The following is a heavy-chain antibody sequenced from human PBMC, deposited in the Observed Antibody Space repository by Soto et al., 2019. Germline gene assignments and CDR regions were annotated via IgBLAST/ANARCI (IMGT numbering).Heavy chain of an antibody. D-gene: IGHD3-3*01. CDR2: ITAGGSGT. CDR1: GFSFSSHA. V-gene: IGHV3-23*01. J-gene: IGHJ4*02. Sequence: GSLRLSCAASGFSFSSHAMSWVRQAPGKGLEWVSAITAGGSGTYYADSVKGRFTVSRDNSRNTLYLQMNSLRAEDTAIYYCAKKGADGVNTRACFDYWGPGSLVTVSS. CDR3: AKKGADGVNTRACFDY.